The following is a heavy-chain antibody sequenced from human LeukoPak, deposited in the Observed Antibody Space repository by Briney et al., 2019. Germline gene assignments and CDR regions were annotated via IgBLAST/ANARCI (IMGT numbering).Heavy chain of an antibody. D-gene: IGHD3-22*01. CDR2: IYTSGST. CDR1: GGSISSYY. Sequence: ASETLSLTCTVSGGSISSYYWSWIRQPAGKGLEWIGRIYTSGSTNYNPSLKSRVTMSVDTSKNQFSLELSSVTAADTAVYYCARERATRYYYDSRPLNWFDPWGQGTLVTVSS. CDR3: ARERATRYYYDSRPLNWFDP. J-gene: IGHJ5*02. V-gene: IGHV4-4*07.